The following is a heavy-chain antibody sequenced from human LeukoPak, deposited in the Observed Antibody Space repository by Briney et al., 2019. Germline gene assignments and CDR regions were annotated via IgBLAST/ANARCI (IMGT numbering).Heavy chain of an antibody. CDR2: INHSGST. Sequence: SEALSLTCAVYGGSLRGYYWSWIRQPPGKGLEWIGEINHSGSTNYNPSLTSRVTISVDTSKNQFALKLSAVTAADTAVYYCARPGVSSGYFDYWGQGTLVTVSS. D-gene: IGHD3-10*01. V-gene: IGHV4-34*01. CDR1: GGSLRGYY. CDR3: ARPGVSSGYFDY. J-gene: IGHJ4*02.